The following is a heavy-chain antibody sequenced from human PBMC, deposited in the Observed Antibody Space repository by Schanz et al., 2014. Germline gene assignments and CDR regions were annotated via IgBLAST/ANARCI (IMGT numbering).Heavy chain of an antibody. D-gene: IGHD3-9*01. CDR1: GYTFTSYG. J-gene: IGHJ4*02. Sequence: QVQVVQSGAELKKPGASVKVSFKASGYTFTSYGISWVRQAPGQGLEWMGWISAYNGNTKYPQKLQGRVTMATDTSTSTAYMELRSLRSDDTAVYYCARDAADFYDILTEEDYWGQGTLVTVSS. CDR2: ISAYNGNT. V-gene: IGHV1-18*01. CDR3: ARDAADFYDILTEEDY.